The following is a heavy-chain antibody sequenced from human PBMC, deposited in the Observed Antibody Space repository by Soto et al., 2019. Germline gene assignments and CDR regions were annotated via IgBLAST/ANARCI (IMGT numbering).Heavy chain of an antibody. V-gene: IGHV4-34*01. CDR2: INHSGTT. D-gene: IGHD6-19*01. CDR1: GGSFSGYY. CDR3: AREGGSEKSFDY. Sequence: PSETLSLTCAVYGGSFSGYYGTWIRQPPGKGLEWIGEINHSGTTNYNPSLKSRVTISVDTSKNQFSLRLNSVTAADTAVYYCAREGGSEKSFDYWGQGTLVTVSS. J-gene: IGHJ4*02.